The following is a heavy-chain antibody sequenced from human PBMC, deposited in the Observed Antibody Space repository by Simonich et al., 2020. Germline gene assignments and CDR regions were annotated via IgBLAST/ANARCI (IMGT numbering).Heavy chain of an antibody. CDR3: ATLYSSSWYY. CDR2: IYYSGST. V-gene: IGHV4-38-2*01. J-gene: IGHJ4*02. D-gene: IGHD6-13*01. Sequence: QVQLQESGPGLVKPSETLSLTCAVSGYSISSGYYWGWIRQPPGKGLEWIGSIYYSGSTYYNPSLKSRVTISVDTSKNQFSLKLSSVTAADTAVYYCATLYSSSWYYWGQGTLVTVSS. CDR1: GYSISSGYY.